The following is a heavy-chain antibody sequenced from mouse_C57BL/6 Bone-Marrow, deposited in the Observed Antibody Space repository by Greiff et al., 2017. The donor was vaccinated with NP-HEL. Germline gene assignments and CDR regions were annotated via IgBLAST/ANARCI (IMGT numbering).Heavy chain of an antibody. CDR3: ARGDGNSFAY. D-gene: IGHD2-1*01. Sequence: EVKLVASGGGLVQPGGSLKLSCAASGFTFSDYGMAWVRQAPRKGPEWVAFISNLAYSIYYAYTVTGRFTISRENAKNTLYLEMSSLRSEDTAMYYCARGDGNSFAYWGQGTLVTVSA. V-gene: IGHV5-15*01. CDR2: ISNLAYSI. CDR1: GFTFSDYG. J-gene: IGHJ3*01.